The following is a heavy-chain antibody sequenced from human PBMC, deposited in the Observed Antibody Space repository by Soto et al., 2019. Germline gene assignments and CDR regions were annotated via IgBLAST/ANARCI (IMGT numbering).Heavy chain of an antibody. Sequence: SETLSLTCTVSGASISSYYWSWIRQPPGKGLEWIGYIYYSGSTNYNPSLKSRVTISVDTSKNQFSLKLSSVTAADTAVYYCATHLTLSGCDITIFDYWGQGTLVTVSS. CDR2: IYYSGST. CDR3: ATHLTLSGCDITIFDY. J-gene: IGHJ4*02. V-gene: IGHV4-59*08. D-gene: IGHD5-12*01. CDR1: GASISSYY.